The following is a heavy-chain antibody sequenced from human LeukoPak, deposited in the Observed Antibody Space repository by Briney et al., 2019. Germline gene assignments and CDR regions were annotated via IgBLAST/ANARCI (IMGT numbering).Heavy chain of an antibody. J-gene: IGHJ6*01. D-gene: IGHD2-15*01. CDR1: GFTFSSYS. V-gene: IGHV3-21*01. CDR2: ISSSSYI. Sequence: PGGSLRLSCAASGFTFSSYSMNWVRQAAGKGLEWVSYISSSSYIYYADSVKGRFTISRDNAENSLYLQMNSLRAEDTAVYYCARGSEGYCSGGGCYYGMDVWGQGTTVTVSS. CDR3: ARGSEGYCSGGGCYYGMDV.